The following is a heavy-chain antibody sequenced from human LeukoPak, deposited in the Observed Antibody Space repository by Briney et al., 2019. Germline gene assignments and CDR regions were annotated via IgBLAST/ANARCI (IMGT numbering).Heavy chain of an antibody. J-gene: IGHJ4*02. V-gene: IGHV4-34*01. Sequence: PGGSLRLSCAASGFTFSTYTMNWVRQPPGKGLEWIGEINHSGSTNYNPSLKSRVTISVDTSKNQFSLKLSSVTAADTAVYYCARHRPSYCSGGSCSLYYFDYWGQGTLVTVSS. CDR1: GFTFSTYT. CDR3: ARHRPSYCSGGSCSLYYFDY. D-gene: IGHD2-15*01. CDR2: INHSGST.